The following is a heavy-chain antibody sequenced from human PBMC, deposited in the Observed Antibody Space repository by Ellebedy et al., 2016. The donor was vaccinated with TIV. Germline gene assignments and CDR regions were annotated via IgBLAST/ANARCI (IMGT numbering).Heavy chain of an antibody. CDR3: ARAWRDGYNFPLGDY. CDR1: GYTFTSYG. CDR2: ISAYNGNT. D-gene: IGHD5-24*01. Sequence: AASVKVSCKASGYTFTSYGISWVRQAPGQGLEWMGWISAYNGNTNYAQKLQGRVTMTKDTSTSTAYMELRSLRSDDTAVYYCARAWRDGYNFPLGDYWGQGTLVTVSS. J-gene: IGHJ4*02. V-gene: IGHV1-18*01.